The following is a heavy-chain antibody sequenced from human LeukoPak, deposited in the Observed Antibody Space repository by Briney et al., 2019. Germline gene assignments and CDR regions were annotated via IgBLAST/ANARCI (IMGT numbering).Heavy chain of an antibody. CDR3: TRGGYYDNNGYQPFDY. Sequence: ASVKVSCKASGGTFSSYGISWVRQAPGQGLEWMGRIIPIVGMADYAQKFQGRVTVTADKSKSTAYMELSGLRSEDTAVYYCTRGGYYDNNGYQPFDYWGQGTLVTVSS. CDR2: IIPIVGMA. D-gene: IGHD3-22*01. CDR1: GGTFSSYG. J-gene: IGHJ4*02. V-gene: IGHV1-69*04.